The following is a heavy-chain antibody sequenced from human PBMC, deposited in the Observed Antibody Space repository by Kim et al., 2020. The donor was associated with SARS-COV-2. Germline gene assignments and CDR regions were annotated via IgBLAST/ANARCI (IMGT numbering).Heavy chain of an antibody. V-gene: IGHV3-23*01. CDR3: AKPPARSYAVGSYYYDY. CDR2: ITSGGAI. J-gene: IGHJ4*02. Sequence: GGSLRLSCATSEFTFSDYGMSWVRQAPMKGLEFVSTITSGGAIYYADSVKGRFTISRDNAKNTLYLQMNSLRVEDTAVYYCAKPPARSYAVGSYYYDYWGQGTLVTVSS. CDR1: EFTFSDYG. D-gene: IGHD2-2*01.